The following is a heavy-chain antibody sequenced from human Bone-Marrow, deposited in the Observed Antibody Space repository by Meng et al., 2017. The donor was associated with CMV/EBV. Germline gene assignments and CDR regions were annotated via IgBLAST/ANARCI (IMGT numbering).Heavy chain of an antibody. D-gene: IGHD4-23*01. Sequence: GESLKISCAASGFTFSSYWMHWVRQAPGKGLVWVSRINSDGSSTSYADSVKGRFTISRDNAKNTLYLQMNSLRAEDTAVYYCARDRGRGQTMVVTYNWFDPWGQGTLVTVSS. CDR3: ARDRGRGQTMVVTYNWFDP. CDR1: GFTFSSYW. J-gene: IGHJ5*02. V-gene: IGHV3-74*01. CDR2: INSDGSST.